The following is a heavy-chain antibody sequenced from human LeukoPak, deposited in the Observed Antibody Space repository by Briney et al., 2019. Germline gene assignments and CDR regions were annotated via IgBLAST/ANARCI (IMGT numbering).Heavy chain of an antibody. CDR1: GYTFTSYG. CDR3: ATLRTYCSSTSCYSWFDP. V-gene: IGHV1-18*01. Sequence: APVKVSCKASGYTFTSYGISWVRQAPGQGLEWMGWISAYNGNTNYAQKLQGRVTTTTDTSTSTAYMELRSLRSDDTAVYYCATLRTYCSSTSCYSWFDPWGQGTLVTVPS. D-gene: IGHD2-2*02. J-gene: IGHJ5*02. CDR2: ISAYNGNT.